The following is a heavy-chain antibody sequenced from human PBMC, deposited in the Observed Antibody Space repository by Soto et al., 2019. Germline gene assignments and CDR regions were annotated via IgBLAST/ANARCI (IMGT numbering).Heavy chain of an antibody. CDR3: TTGLYGSGSSGGMDV. Sequence: EVQLVESGGSLVKPGGSLRLSCAASGFTFSNAWMSWVRQAPGKGLEWVGRIKSKTDGGTTGYAAPVKGRFTISRDDSKNTLYLQMNSLKTEDTAVYYCTTGLYGSGSSGGMDVWGQGTTVTVSS. V-gene: IGHV3-15*01. D-gene: IGHD3-10*01. J-gene: IGHJ6*02. CDR1: GFTFSNAW. CDR2: IKSKTDGGTT.